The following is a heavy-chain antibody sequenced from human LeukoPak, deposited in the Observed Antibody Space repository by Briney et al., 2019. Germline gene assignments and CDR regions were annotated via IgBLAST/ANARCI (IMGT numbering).Heavy chain of an antibody. V-gene: IGHV3-21*01. J-gene: IGHJ6*03. Sequence: PGGSLRLSCAASGFTFSSYAMSWVRQAPGKGLEWVSSISSSSSYIYYADSVKGRFTISRDNAKNSLYLQMNSLRAEDTAVYYCAVRPEWGSGYLTYYYYYMDVWGKGTTVTVSS. CDR1: GFTFSSYA. CDR3: AVRPEWGSGYLTYYYYYMDV. CDR2: ISSSSSYI. D-gene: IGHD3-3*01.